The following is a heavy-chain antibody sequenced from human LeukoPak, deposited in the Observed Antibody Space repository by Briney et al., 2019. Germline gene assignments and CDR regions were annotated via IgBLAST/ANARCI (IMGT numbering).Heavy chain of an antibody. Sequence: GGSLRLSCAASGFTFSSYAMHWVRQAPGKGLEWVAVISSDGRNQNYADSVKGRFTISRDNSKNTLYLQMNTLRTEDTAVYYCAREKYCTSTDCLHGRFYFNCWGQGTLVTVSS. CDR1: GFTFSSYA. V-gene: IGHV3-30*04. D-gene: IGHD2-2*01. CDR3: AREKYCTSTDCLHGRFYFNC. CDR2: ISSDGRNQ. J-gene: IGHJ4*02.